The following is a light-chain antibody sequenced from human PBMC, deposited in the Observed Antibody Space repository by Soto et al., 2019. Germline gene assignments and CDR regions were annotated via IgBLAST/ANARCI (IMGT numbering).Light chain of an antibody. Sequence: DIQMTQSPSSVSASVGDRVTITCRASQGVSTWLAWYQQKKGKAPNILIYTASSLQSGVPSRFRGSGSGTDFTLTINGLQPEDFETYYCQQLNSYPLTFGQGTRLEIK. J-gene: IGKJ5*01. CDR1: QGVSTW. CDR3: QQLNSYPLT. CDR2: TAS. V-gene: IGKV1-12*01.